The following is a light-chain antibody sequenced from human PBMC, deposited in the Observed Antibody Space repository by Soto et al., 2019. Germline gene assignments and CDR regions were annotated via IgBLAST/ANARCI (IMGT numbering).Light chain of an antibody. CDR1: QSVSSY. J-gene: IGKJ2*01. CDR2: DAS. CDR3: QQRGYT. Sequence: EIVLTQSPATLSLSPGERATLSCRASQSVSSYLAWYQQKPGQAPRILIYDASSRATGIPARFSGSGSGTDFTLTISSLEPEDFAVYYCQQRGYTFGQGTKLEIK. V-gene: IGKV3-11*01.